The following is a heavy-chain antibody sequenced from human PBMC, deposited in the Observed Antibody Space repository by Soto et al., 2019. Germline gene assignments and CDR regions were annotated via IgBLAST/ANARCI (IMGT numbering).Heavy chain of an antibody. CDR3: VKDRVAAGLNYCDS. CDR1: GFTFEDYG. D-gene: IGHD6-25*01. Sequence: GGSLRLSCAASGFTFEDYGMHWVREVPGKGLEWVSGILCNSDRIGYADSVKGRFTISRDNAKNSLYMQMSGLRAEDTALYYCVKDRVAAGLNYCDSWGQGPMITFSS. V-gene: IGHV3-9*01. CDR2: ILCNSDRI. J-gene: IGHJ4*02.